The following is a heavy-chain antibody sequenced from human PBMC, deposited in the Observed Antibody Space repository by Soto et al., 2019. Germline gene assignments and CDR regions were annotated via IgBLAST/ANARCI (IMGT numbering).Heavy chain of an antibody. CDR2: IIPIFGTA. J-gene: IGHJ4*02. Sequence: QVQLVQSGAEVKKPGSSVKVSCKASGGTFSSYAISWVRQAPGQGLEWMGGIIPIFGTANYAQKFQGRVTIPGEISTSTAYRGRSSLRSGDRAVYYWAREGGVGATTGWDWGQGTLVTVSS. D-gene: IGHD1-26*01. CDR3: AREGGVGATTGWD. V-gene: IGHV1-69*06. CDR1: GGTFSSYA.